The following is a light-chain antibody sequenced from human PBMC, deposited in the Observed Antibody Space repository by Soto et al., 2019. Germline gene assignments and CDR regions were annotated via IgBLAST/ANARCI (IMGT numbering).Light chain of an antibody. CDR1: SGHSRYA. Sequence: QPVLTQSPSASASLGASVKLTCTLTSGHSRYAIAWHQQQPEKGPRFLMKVNSDGSHSKGDGIPDRFSGSSSGAERYLTISSLQSEDEADYYCQTWGTGIYVVFGGGTKLTVL. CDR2: VNSDGSH. CDR3: QTWGTGIYVV. V-gene: IGLV4-69*01. J-gene: IGLJ2*01.